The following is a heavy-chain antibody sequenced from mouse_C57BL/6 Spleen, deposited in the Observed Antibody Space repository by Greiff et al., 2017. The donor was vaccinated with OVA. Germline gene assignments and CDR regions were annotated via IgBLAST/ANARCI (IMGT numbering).Heavy chain of an antibody. Sequence: EVQLQQSGAELVKPGASVKLSCTASGFNIKDYYMHWVKQRTEQGLEWIGRIDPEDGETKYDPKFQGKATITADTSSNTAYLQLSSLTSEDTAVYYCARTGPYYFDDWGQGTTLTVSS. V-gene: IGHV14-2*01. D-gene: IGHD3-1*01. CDR3: ARTGPYYFDD. CDR2: IDPEDGET. J-gene: IGHJ2*01. CDR1: GFNIKDYY.